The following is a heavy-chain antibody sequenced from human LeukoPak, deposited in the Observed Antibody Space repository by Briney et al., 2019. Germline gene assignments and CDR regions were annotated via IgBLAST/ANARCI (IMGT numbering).Heavy chain of an antibody. D-gene: IGHD3-10*01. CDR2: ISSSGSTI. CDR1: GFTFSSYE. CDR3: ARDGAARGSGSFGD. V-gene: IGHV3-48*03. J-gene: IGHJ4*02. Sequence: GGSLRLSCAASGFTFSSYEMNWVRQAPGKGLEWVSYISSSGSTIYYADSVKGRFTISRDNAKNSLYLQLNSLRVEDTAVFYCARDGAARGSGSFGDWGQGTLVTVSS.